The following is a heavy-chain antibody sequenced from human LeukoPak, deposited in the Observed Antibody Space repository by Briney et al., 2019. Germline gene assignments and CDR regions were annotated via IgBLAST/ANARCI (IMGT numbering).Heavy chain of an antibody. CDR2: IGTAGDT. V-gene: IGHV3-13*01. CDR3: ASPGRDGYNPDAFDI. CDR1: GFTFSSYD. J-gene: IGHJ3*02. D-gene: IGHD5-12*01. Sequence: PGGSLRLSCAASGFTFSSYDMHWVRQATGKGLEWVSAIGTAGDTYYPGSVKGRVTISRHNSKNTLYLQMNSLRAEDTAVYYCASPGRDGYNPDAFDIWGQGTMVTVSS.